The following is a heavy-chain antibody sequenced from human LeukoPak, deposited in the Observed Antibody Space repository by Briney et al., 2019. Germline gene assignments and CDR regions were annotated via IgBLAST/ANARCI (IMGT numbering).Heavy chain of an antibody. Sequence: PGGSLRLSCAASGFTFDDYAMHWVRQAPGKGLEWVSGISWNSGSIDYADSVKGRFTISRDNAKNSLYLQMNSLRAEDTALYYCAKDYSGSGSYMADYWGQGTLVTVSS. V-gene: IGHV3-9*01. J-gene: IGHJ4*02. CDR2: ISWNSGSI. D-gene: IGHD3-10*01. CDR1: GFTFDDYA. CDR3: AKDYSGSGSYMADY.